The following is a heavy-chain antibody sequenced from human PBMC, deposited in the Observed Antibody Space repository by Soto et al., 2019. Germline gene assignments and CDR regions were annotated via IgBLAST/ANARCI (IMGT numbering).Heavy chain of an antibody. V-gene: IGHV3-11*01. D-gene: IGHD4-4*01. J-gene: IGHJ6*03. Sequence: GGSLRLSCAASGFTFSDYYMSWIRQAPGKGLEWVSYISSSGSTIYYADSVKGRFTISRDNAKNSLYLQMNSLRAEDTAVYYCARGVSLLDYSINYYYYMDVWGKGTTVTVSS. CDR3: ARGVSLLDYSINYYYYMDV. CDR2: ISSSGSTI. CDR1: GFTFSDYY.